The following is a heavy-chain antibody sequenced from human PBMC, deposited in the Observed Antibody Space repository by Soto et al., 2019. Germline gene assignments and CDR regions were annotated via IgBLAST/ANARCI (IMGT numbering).Heavy chain of an antibody. Sequence: SAISGSGGSTYYADSVKGRFTISRDNAKNSLYLQMNSLRAGDTAVYYCARPHRSTVTFGYWGQGTLVTVSS. V-gene: IGHV3-23*01. D-gene: IGHD4-17*01. CDR3: ARPHRSTVTFGY. J-gene: IGHJ4*02. CDR2: ISGSGGST.